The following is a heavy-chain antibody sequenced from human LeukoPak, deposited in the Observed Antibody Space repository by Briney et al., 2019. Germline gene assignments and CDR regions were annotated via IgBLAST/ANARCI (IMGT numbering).Heavy chain of an antibody. V-gene: IGHV4-4*02. Sequence: SETLSLTCAVSGGSITSDNWWIWVRQPPGKGLEWIGEAYHSGITNYNPSLKSRVTMSVDKSRNQFSLSLSSVTAADTAVYHCARGLYSSDAYWGQGILVTVSS. CDR1: GGSITSDNW. CDR3: ARGLYSSDAY. J-gene: IGHJ4*02. D-gene: IGHD6-19*01. CDR2: AYHSGIT.